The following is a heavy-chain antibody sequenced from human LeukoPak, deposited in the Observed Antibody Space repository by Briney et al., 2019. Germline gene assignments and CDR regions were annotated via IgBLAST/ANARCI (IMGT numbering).Heavy chain of an antibody. J-gene: IGHJ4*02. V-gene: IGHV4-59*02. CDR2: IYHTGST. CDR3: ASRKLGNDY. Sequence: PSETLSLTCTISGGSVSDYYWSWIRQSPGKGLEWIGYIYHTGSTSYSPSLKSRVTISADTSQNQFSLRLSSVTAADTAVYYCASRKLGNDYWGQGTLVTVSS. D-gene: IGHD7-27*01. CDR1: GGSVSDYY.